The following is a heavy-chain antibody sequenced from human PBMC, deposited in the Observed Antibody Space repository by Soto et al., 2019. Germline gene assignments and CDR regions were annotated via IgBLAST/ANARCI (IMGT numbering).Heavy chain of an antibody. CDR1: GFTFDQYT. CDR2: ITWHSGTI. Sequence: EVQLVESGGGLVQPGRSLRLACAASGFTFDQYTMHWVRQAPGKGLEWVSSITWHSGTIGYADSVKGRFTISRDNAKNSLYLQMNRLRGEDTALYYCAKEMITFGAVTYSYMDVWGNGTAVTVSS. CDR3: AKEMITFGAVTYSYMDV. V-gene: IGHV3-9*01. D-gene: IGHD3-16*01. J-gene: IGHJ6*03.